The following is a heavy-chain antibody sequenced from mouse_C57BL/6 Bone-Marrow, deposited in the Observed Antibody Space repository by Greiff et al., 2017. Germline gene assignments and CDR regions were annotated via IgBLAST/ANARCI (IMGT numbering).Heavy chain of an antibody. CDR3: ARGLLRQTLPFAY. D-gene: IGHD1-2*01. CDR2: ISNGGGST. Sequence: EVKVVESGGGLVQPGGSLKLSCAASGFTFSDYYMYWVRQTPEKRLEWVAYISNGGGSTYYPDTVKGRFTISRDNAKNTLYLQMSRLKSEDTAMYYCARGLLRQTLPFAYWGQGTLVTVAA. CDR1: GFTFSDYY. V-gene: IGHV5-12*01. J-gene: IGHJ3*01.